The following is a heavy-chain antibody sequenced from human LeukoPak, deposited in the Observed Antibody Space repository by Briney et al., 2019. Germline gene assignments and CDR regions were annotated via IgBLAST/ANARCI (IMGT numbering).Heavy chain of an antibody. Sequence: ASVKVSCKASGYTFTSYGISWVRQAPGQGLEWMGWISAYNGNTNYAQKLQGRVTMTTDTSTSTAYMELRSLRSDDTAVYYCARDQVNSGYDSNFDYWGRGTLVTVSS. CDR2: ISAYNGNT. CDR3: ARDQVNSGYDSNFDY. J-gene: IGHJ4*02. D-gene: IGHD5-12*01. CDR1: GYTFTSYG. V-gene: IGHV1-18*01.